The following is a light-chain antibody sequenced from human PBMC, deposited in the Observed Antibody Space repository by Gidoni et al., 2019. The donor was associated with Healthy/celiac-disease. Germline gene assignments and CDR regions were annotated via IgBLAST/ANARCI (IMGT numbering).Light chain of an antibody. V-gene: IGLV2-14*03. CDR1: SSDVGGYNY. Sequence: HSALTQPDSVSGSPGQSITISCTGTSSDVGGYNYVPWYQQHPGKAPELMIYDVSNRPSGVSNRFSGSKSGNTASLTISGLQAEDEADYYCSSYTSSSTPYVFGTGTKVTVL. J-gene: IGLJ1*01. CDR3: SSYTSSSTPYV. CDR2: DVS.